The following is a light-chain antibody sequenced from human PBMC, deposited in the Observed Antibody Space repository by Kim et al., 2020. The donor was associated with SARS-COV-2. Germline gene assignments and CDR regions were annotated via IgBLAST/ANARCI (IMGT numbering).Light chain of an antibody. Sequence: VALGQTVRITCQGDSLRSYYATWYQQKPGQAPIVVIYGKNNRPSGIPDRFSGSSSGNTASLTITGTQAGDEADYYCNSRDSSDNVVFGGGTKLTVL. CDR3: NSRDSSDNVV. CDR1: SLRSYY. CDR2: GKN. J-gene: IGLJ2*01. V-gene: IGLV3-19*01.